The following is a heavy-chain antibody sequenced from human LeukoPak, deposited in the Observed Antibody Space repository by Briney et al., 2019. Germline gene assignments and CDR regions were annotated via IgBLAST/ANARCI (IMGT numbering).Heavy chain of an antibody. CDR2: IYYSGST. CDR3: ARLFHPALSGNYPFDY. J-gene: IGHJ4*02. D-gene: IGHD1-26*01. V-gene: IGHV4-59*01. CDR1: GGSINSCY. Sequence: PSETLSLTCTVSGGSINSCYWSWIRQPPGKGLEWIAYIYYSGSTSYNPSLKSRVTISVDTSKNQFSLKLNSVTAADTAMYYCARLFHPALSGNYPFDYWGQGTLVTVSS.